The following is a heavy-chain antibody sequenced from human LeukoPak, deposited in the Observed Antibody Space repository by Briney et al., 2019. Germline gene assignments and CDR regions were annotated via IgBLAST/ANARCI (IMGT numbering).Heavy chain of an antibody. J-gene: IGHJ4*02. D-gene: IGHD3-10*01. V-gene: IGHV3-7*03. Sequence: PGGSLRLSCAASGFTFSSYWMSWVRQAPGKGLEWVANIKQDGSEKYYVDSVKGRFTISRDNAKNSLYLQMNSLRAEDTALYYCAKDIYGSGSYSFDYWGQGTLVTVSS. CDR3: AKDIYGSGSYSFDY. CDR2: IKQDGSEK. CDR1: GFTFSSYW.